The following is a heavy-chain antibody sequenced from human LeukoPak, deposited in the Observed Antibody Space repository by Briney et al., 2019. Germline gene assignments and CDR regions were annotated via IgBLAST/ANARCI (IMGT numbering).Heavy chain of an antibody. V-gene: IGHV3-9*01. Sequence: PGRSLRLSCAASGFSFDDYAMHRVRQAPGKGLEWVSGISWNSGTRGYADSVKGRFTISRDNAKNSLYLQMNSLRAEDTALYYCVKDREQYYDNSGFTFDYWGQGTLATVSS. CDR1: GFSFDDYA. CDR3: VKDREQYYDNSGFTFDY. J-gene: IGHJ4*02. D-gene: IGHD3-22*01. CDR2: ISWNSGTR.